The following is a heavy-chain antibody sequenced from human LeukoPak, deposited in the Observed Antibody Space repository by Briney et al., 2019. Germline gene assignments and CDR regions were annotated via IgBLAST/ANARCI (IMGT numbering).Heavy chain of an antibody. J-gene: IGHJ4*02. CDR1: GFTFSDHY. V-gene: IGHV3-30*02. CDR3: VKDNPLDY. Sequence: GGSLRLSCAASGFTFSDHYMDWVRQAPGKGLEWVAFIRYDGNNKLYADSMKGRFTISRDNSKNTLYLHINSLRAEDTALYYCVKDNPLDYWGQGTLVTVSS. CDR2: IRYDGNNK. D-gene: IGHD1-14*01.